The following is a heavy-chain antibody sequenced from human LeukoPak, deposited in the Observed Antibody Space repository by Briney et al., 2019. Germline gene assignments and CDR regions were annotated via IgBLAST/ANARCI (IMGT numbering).Heavy chain of an antibody. CDR1: GFTFSSYE. D-gene: IGHD6-13*01. CDR3: ARVSWQLVFYY. Sequence: GGSLRLSCAASGFTFSSYEMNWVRQAPGKGLEWVSYISSSGSTIYYADSVKGRFTISRDNAKNSLYLQMNSLRAEDTAVYYCARVSWQLVFYYWGQGTLVTVSS. J-gene: IGHJ4*02. V-gene: IGHV3-48*03. CDR2: ISSSGSTI.